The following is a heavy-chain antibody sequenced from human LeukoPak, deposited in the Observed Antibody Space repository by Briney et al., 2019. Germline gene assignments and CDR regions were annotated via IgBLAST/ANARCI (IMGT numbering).Heavy chain of an antibody. D-gene: IGHD4-17*01. V-gene: IGHV4-61*01. J-gene: IGHJ4*02. CDR3: AREWGYGADRRNFDY. CDR2: IYYSGST. CDR1: GGTVSSGSYY. Sequence: SETLSLTCTVAGGTVSSGSYYWSWIQQPPGKGLEWIGYIYYSGSTNYNPSLKSRVTISVDTSKNQFSLKLSSVTAADTAVYYCAREWGYGADRRNFDYWGQGTLVTVSS.